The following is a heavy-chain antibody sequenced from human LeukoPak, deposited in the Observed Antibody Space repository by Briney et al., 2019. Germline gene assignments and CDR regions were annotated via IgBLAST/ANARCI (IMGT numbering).Heavy chain of an antibody. CDR3: ARGNGSRRDVFDI. Sequence: SETLSLTCTVSGGSITTYYWSWIRQPPGKGLEWIGYIYYRGSTNYNPSLKSRVTISVGTSKNQFSLKLSSVTAADTAVYYCARGNGSRRDVFDIWGQGTTVTVSS. D-gene: IGHD3-10*01. CDR1: GGSITTYY. J-gene: IGHJ3*02. CDR2: IYYRGST. V-gene: IGHV4-59*01.